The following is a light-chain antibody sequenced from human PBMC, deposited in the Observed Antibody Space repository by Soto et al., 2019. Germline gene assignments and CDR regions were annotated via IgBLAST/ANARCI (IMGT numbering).Light chain of an antibody. CDR2: NTY. Sequence: QSVLTQPPSASGTPGQRVTISCSGSSSNIGSHTVNWYQQLPGTAPRLLIYNTYYRLSGVPDRFSGSKSGTSASLAISGLQSEDEADYYCAAWDDSLNGVVFGGGTKLTVL. CDR3: AAWDDSLNGVV. J-gene: IGLJ2*01. V-gene: IGLV1-44*01. CDR1: SSNIGSHT.